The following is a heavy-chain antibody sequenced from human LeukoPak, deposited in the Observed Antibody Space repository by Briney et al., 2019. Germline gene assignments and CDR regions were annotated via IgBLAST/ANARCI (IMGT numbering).Heavy chain of an antibody. D-gene: IGHD1-26*01. CDR2: ISGSGGST. CDR3: AISGGYWAWAH. V-gene: IGHV3-23*01. Sequence: GGSLRLSCAVSGFTFSGHWMFWVRQAPGKGLEWVSGISGSGGSTNYADSVKSRFTISRDNSKNTLYLQMNSLRAEDTAVYYCAISGGYWAWAHWGQGTLVTVSS. J-gene: IGHJ4*02. CDR1: GFTFSGHW.